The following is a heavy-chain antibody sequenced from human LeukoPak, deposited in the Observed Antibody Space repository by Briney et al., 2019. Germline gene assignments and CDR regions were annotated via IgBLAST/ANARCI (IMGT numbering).Heavy chain of an antibody. D-gene: IGHD3-22*01. CDR1: GFTFSSYA. J-gene: IGHJ4*02. CDR2: ISGSGGST. V-gene: IGHV3-23*01. Sequence: GGSLRLSCAASGFTFSSYAMSWVRQAPGKGLEWVSAISGSGGSTYYADSVKGRFTISRGNSKNTLYLQMNSLRAEDTAVYYCANEGYYDSSGYFGDYWGQGTLVTVSS. CDR3: ANEGYYDSSGYFGDY.